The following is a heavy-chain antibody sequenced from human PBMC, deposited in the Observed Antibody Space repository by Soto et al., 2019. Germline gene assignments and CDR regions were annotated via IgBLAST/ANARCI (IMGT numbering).Heavy chain of an antibody. CDR3: AKDHYYDSSGPHSYFDY. D-gene: IGHD3-22*01. J-gene: IGHJ4*02. V-gene: IGHV3-30*18. CDR1: GFTFSSYG. Sequence: QVQLVESGGGVVQPGRSLRLSCAASGFTFSSYGMHWVRQAPGKGLECVAVISYDGSNKYYADSVKGRFTISRDNSKNTLYLQMNSLRAEDTAVYYCAKDHYYDSSGPHSYFDYWGQGTLVTVSS. CDR2: ISYDGSNK.